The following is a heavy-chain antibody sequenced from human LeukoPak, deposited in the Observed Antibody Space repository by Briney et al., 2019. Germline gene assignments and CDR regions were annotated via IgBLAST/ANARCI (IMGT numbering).Heavy chain of an antibody. Sequence: GGSLRLSCAASGFTFSSYGMHWVRQAPGKGLEWLAFIRYDGSNKYYADSVKGRFTISRDNSKNTLYLQMNSLRAEDTAVYYCAKVWEAYCGGDCYSAFDYWGQGTLVTVSS. CDR1: GFTFSSYG. J-gene: IGHJ4*02. CDR2: IRYDGSNK. CDR3: AKVWEAYCGGDCYSAFDY. V-gene: IGHV3-30*02. D-gene: IGHD2-21*01.